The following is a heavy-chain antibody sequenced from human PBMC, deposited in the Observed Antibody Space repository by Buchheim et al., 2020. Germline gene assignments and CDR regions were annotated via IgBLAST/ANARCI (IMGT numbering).Heavy chain of an antibody. V-gene: IGHV3-74*01. CDR3: ARDLSGESDY. CDR1: RFTFSSYW. J-gene: IGHJ4*02. D-gene: IGHD3-9*01. CDR2: VNEDGSIA. Sequence: EGQLVESGGDLVQPGGSLRLSCAASRFTFSSYWMHWVRQAPGKGLVWVSSVNEDGSIANYADSVKGRFTISRDNAKNTLYLQMNSLRAEDTAVYYCARDLSGESDYWGQGTL.